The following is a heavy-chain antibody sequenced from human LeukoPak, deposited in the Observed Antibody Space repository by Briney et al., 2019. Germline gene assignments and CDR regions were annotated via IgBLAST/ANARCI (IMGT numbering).Heavy chain of an antibody. D-gene: IGHD3-22*01. CDR1: GGSICSYY. CDR3: ARVVYDSSGYHLMFDP. V-gene: IGHV4-59*01. Sequence: SETLSLTCTVSGGSICSYYWSWIRQPPGKGLEWIGYIYYSGSTNYNPSLKSRVTISVDTSKNQFSLKLSSVTAADTAVYYCARVVYDSSGYHLMFDPWGQGTLVTVSS. CDR2: IYYSGST. J-gene: IGHJ5*02.